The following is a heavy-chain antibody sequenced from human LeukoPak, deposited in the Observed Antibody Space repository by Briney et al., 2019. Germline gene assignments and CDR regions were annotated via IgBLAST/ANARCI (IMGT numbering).Heavy chain of an antibody. CDR3: ARSYGSGTYPFDY. D-gene: IGHD3-10*01. CDR2: TRKKVNSYTT. J-gene: IGHJ4*02. CDR1: GFTFSDHY. Sequence: PGGSLRLSCAASGFTFSDHYMDWVRQAPGKRLEWVSRTRKKVNSYTTEYAASVKGRFTISRDDSKNSLYLQMNSLKTEDTAVYYCARSYGSGTYPFDYWGQGTLVTVSS. V-gene: IGHV3-72*01.